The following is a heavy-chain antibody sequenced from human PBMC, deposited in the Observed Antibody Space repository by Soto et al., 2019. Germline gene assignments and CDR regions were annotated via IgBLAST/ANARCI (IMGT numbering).Heavy chain of an antibody. V-gene: IGHV3-33*08. CDR2: IWSDGSNK. Sequence: GGSLRLSCAASGFTYSTYTMHWVRQAPGKGLEWVAVIWSDGSNKYYADSVKGRFTISRDNSKNTLYLQMNSLRAEDTAVYYCARRGSGTYNFDYWGQGALVTVSS. CDR3: ARRGSGTYNFDY. D-gene: IGHD3-10*01. CDR1: GFTYSTYT. J-gene: IGHJ4*02.